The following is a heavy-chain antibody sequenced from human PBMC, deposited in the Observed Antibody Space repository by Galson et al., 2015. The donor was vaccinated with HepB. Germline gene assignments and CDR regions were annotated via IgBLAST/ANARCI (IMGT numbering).Heavy chain of an antibody. CDR1: GGYITTNTW. CDR3: AKLTRDSDSSYFWFDP. Sequence: ETLSLTCTVSGGYITTNTWWTWVRQPPGKGLEWIGEVYHTGGTNYNTSLKSRVTILVDESKKQFSLKLNSVTAADTAVYYCAKLTRDSDSSYFWFDPWGQGTLVTVPS. J-gene: IGHJ5*02. CDR2: VYHTGGT. V-gene: IGHV4-4*02. D-gene: IGHD6-6*01.